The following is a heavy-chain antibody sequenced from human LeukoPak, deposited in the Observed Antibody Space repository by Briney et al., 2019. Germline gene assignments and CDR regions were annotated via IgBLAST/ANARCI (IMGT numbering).Heavy chain of an antibody. CDR3: ARSLSSGWFDY. J-gene: IGHJ5*01. V-gene: IGHV4-59*08. CDR2: IYYSEST. CDR1: GGSISSYY. D-gene: IGHD6-19*01. Sequence: SETLSLTCTVSGGSISSYYWSWIRQPPGKGLEWIGYIYYSESTNYNPSLKSRVTISVDTSKNQFSLKLSSVTAADTAVYYCARSLSSGWFDYWGQGTLVTVSS.